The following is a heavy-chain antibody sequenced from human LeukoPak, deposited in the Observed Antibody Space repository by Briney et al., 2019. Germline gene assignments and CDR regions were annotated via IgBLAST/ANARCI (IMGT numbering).Heavy chain of an antibody. CDR3: ARQILTAMAYFDY. Sequence: VKPSETLPLTCTVSGGSISSYYWSWIRQSPRKGLEWIGNIYYSGDTNYNPSLKSRLSISVDTSNNQFSLKLSSVTAADTAVYYCARQILTAMAYFDYWGQGTLVTVSS. J-gene: IGHJ4*02. CDR1: GGSISSYY. V-gene: IGHV4-59*08. D-gene: IGHD5-18*01. CDR2: IYYSGDT.